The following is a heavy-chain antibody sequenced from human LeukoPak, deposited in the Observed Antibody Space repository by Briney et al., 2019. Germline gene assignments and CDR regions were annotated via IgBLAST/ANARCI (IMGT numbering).Heavy chain of an antibody. Sequence: GESLEISCKGSGYSFTSYWIAWVRQMPGKGLEWMGIIYPGDSDTRYSPSFQGQVTISVDKSVSAAYLQWSSLKASDTAMYYCASPPTRECSSISCPLSYWGQRTILTVSS. CDR3: ASPPTRECSSISCPLSY. D-gene: IGHD2-2*01. CDR2: IYPGDSDT. J-gene: IGHJ4*02. CDR1: GYSFTSYW. V-gene: IGHV5-51*01.